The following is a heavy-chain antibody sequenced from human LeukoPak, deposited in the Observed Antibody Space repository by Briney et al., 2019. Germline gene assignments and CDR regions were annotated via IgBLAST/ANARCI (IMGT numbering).Heavy chain of an antibody. V-gene: IGHV3-23*01. CDR1: GFTFSSYA. Sequence: GGSLRLSCAASGFTFSSYAMNWVRQAPGKGLEWVSGVSDSGGSTYYADSVKGRFTISRDNSKNTLYLLMNSLRAEDTAVYYCATGAAAGIWGQGTLVTVPS. J-gene: IGHJ3*02. CDR3: ATGAAAGI. CDR2: VSDSGGST. D-gene: IGHD6-13*01.